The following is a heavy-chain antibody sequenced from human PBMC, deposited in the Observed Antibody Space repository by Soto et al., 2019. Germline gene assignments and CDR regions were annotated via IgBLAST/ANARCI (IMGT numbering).Heavy chain of an antibody. V-gene: IGHV4-4*07. CDR2: IYTSGST. CDR3: AREAYYDFWSGYYSDYYYYGMDV. Sequence: KPSETLSLTCNASGGSISSYYWSWIRQPAGKGLEWIGRIYTSGSTNYNPSLKSRVTMSVDTSKNQISLKLSSVTAADTAVYYCAREAYYDFWSGYYSDYYYYGMDVWGQGTTVTVSS. CDR1: GGSISSYY. J-gene: IGHJ6*02. D-gene: IGHD3-3*01.